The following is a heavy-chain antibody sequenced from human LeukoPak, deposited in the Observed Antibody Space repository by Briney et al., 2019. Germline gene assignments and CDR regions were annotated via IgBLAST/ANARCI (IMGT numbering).Heavy chain of an antibody. V-gene: IGHV3-23*01. D-gene: IGHD3-22*01. Sequence: GGSLRLSCAASGFTFSNYAMSWVRQAPGKGLEWVSGISGSDDDTYDADSVKGRFTISRDNSKNTLYLQMNNLRVEDTAVYYCVKDGSDYYYDRRGYYYYYYGMDVWGQGTTVTVSS. CDR2: ISGSDDDT. CDR3: VKDGSDYYYDRRGYYYYYYGMDV. CDR1: GFTFSNYA. J-gene: IGHJ6*02.